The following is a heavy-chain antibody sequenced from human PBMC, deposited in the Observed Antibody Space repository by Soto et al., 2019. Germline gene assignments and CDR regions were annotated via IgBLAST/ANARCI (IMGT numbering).Heavy chain of an antibody. V-gene: IGHV3-48*01. CDR2: ITSSSGTI. D-gene: IGHD6-13*01. Sequence: EVQLVESGGGWVQPGGSLRLSWAASGFTFSSFTMNWVRQAPGKGLEWISYITSSSGTIYYADSVKGRFTISRDNAKNTLYQQMHSLRTEDTAVYYCAGGGGSSSWNFDPWGQGTRVTVSS. CDR1: GFTFSSFT. CDR3: AGGGGSSSWNFDP. J-gene: IGHJ5*02.